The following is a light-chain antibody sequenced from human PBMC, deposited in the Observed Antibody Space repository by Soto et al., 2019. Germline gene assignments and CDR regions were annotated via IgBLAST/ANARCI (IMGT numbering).Light chain of an antibody. J-gene: IGLJ2*01. V-gene: IGLV1-44*01. CDR2: GDN. CDR1: GSSIGTNT. Sequence: QPVLTQPPSASGTTGQRVTISCSGSGSSIGTNTVNWYRQLPGTAPKLLIYGDNQRPSGVPDRFSGSKSGTSASLAISGLQSEDEAEYYCAAWDGSLNNVLFGGGTQLTVL. CDR3: AAWDGSLNNVL.